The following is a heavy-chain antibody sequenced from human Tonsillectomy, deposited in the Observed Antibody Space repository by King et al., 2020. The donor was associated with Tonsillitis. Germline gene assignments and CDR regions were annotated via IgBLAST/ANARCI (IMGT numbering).Heavy chain of an antibody. CDR2: IDPSDSYT. V-gene: IGHV5-10-1*01. Sequence: VQLVQSGAEVKKPGESLRISCKGSGYSFTNYWISWVRQMPGKGLEWMGRIDPSDSYTNYSPSFQGHVTISADKSINTAYLQWSSLKASDTAMYYCARQTQTSHLGDVWGKGTTVTVSS. D-gene: IGHD2-2*01. CDR3: ARQTQTSHLGDV. CDR1: GYSFTNYW. J-gene: IGHJ6*04.